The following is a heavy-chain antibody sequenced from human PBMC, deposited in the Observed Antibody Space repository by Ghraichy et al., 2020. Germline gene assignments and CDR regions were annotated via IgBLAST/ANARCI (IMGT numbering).Heavy chain of an antibody. Sequence: SETLSLTCTVSGGSIRSYYWSWIRQPPGKGLEWIGYIYDSGSTKYNPSLKSRVTISADTSKNQFSLNLTSVTAADTAVYYFARGYCSVGNCYNAFDIWGEGTMVTVSS. CDR2: IYDSGST. V-gene: IGHV4-59*01. CDR3: ARGYCSVGNCYNAFDI. J-gene: IGHJ3*02. CDR1: GGSIRSYY. D-gene: IGHD2-15*01.